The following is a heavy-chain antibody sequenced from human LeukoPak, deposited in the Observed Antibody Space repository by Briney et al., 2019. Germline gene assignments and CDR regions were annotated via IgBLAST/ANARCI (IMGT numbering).Heavy chain of an antibody. CDR3: ARGVDTAMVDY. CDR1: GYSISTGYY. V-gene: IGHV4-38-2*01. CDR2: LYHVSGST. D-gene: IGHD5-18*01. J-gene: IGHJ4*02. Sequence: SETLSLTCVVSGYSISTGYYWGWIRQPPGKGLEWIGSLYHVSGSTYYNPSLKSRVTISVDTSKNQFSLKLNSVTASDAAVYYCARGVDTAMVDYWGQGTLVTVSS.